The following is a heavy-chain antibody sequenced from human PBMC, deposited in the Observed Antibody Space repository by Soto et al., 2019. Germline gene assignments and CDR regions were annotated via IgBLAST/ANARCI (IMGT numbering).Heavy chain of an antibody. V-gene: IGHV4-34*01. D-gene: IGHD6-19*01. J-gene: IGHJ6*02. CDR1: GGSFTGYY. CDR2: INHSGVT. CDR3: ARFSGSYYYAMDV. Sequence: SETLSLTCAVYGGSFTGYYWSWIRQPPGKGLEWIGEINHSGVTNYKPSLKRRVTISVDTSKNQFSLQLKSVTAADTALYYCARFSGSYYYAMDVWGQGSTVT.